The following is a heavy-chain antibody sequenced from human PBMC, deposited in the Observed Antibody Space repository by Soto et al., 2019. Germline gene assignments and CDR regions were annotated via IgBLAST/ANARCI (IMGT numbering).Heavy chain of an antibody. CDR1: GFTFSSYA. D-gene: IGHD6-6*01. J-gene: IGHJ6*02. CDR3: AREIAYSSSYYYYGMDV. V-gene: IGHV3-30*04. CDR2: ISYDGSNK. Sequence: GESLKISCAASGFTFSSYAMHWVRQAPGKGLEWVAVISYDGSNKYYADSVKGRFTISRDNSKNTLYLQMNSLRAEDTAVYYCAREIAYSSSYYYYGMDVWGQGTTVTVSS.